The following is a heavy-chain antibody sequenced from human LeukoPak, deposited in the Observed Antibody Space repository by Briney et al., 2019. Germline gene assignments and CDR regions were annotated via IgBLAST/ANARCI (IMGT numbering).Heavy chain of an antibody. V-gene: IGHV3-23*01. CDR3: AKVRFGESGPDFDY. CDR2: ISGSGGST. Sequence: GGSLRLSCAASGFTFSSYGMSWVRQAPGKGLEWVSAISGSGGSTYYADSVKGRFTISRDNSKNTLYLQMNSLRAEDTAVYYCAKVRFGESGPDFDYWGQGTLVTVSS. J-gene: IGHJ4*02. D-gene: IGHD3-10*01. CDR1: GFTFSSYG.